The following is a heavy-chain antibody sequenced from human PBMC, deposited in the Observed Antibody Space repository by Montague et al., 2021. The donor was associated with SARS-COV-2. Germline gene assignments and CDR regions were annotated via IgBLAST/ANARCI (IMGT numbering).Heavy chain of an antibody. V-gene: IGHV4-59*13. D-gene: IGHD3-22*01. J-gene: IGHJ4*02. CDR3: ARAYYDGSGYYGYFDY. CDR2: IYYSGST. Sequence: SETLSLTCTVSGGSISSYYWSWIRQSPGKGLEWIGYIYYSGSTNYSPSLKSRVTISVDTSKNQFSLKLSSVTAADTAVYYCARAYYDGSGYYGYFDYWGQGTLVTVSS. CDR1: GGSISSYY.